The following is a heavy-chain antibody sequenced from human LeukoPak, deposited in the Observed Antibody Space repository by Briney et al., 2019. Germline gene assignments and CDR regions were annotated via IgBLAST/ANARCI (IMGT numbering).Heavy chain of an antibody. CDR2: INPSSGGT. J-gene: IGHJ4*02. CDR1: GYSFTGYY. V-gene: IGHV1-2*02. CDR3: ACTTSTWCLDY. D-gene: IGHD6-13*01. Sequence: GASVKVSCKASGYSFTGYYMHWVRQAPGQGLEWMGWINPSSGGTNYARKFQGRVTMTRDTSISTAYMELSSLRSGDTAVYYCACTTSTWCLDYWGQGTLVTVSS.